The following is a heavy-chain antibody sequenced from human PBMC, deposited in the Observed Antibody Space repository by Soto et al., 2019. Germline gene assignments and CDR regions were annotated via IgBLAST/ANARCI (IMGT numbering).Heavy chain of an antibody. J-gene: IGHJ3*02. Sequence: EVQLVESGGGLVQPGGSLRLSCAASGFTFSSYSMNWVRQAPGKGLEWVSYISSSSSTIYYADSVKGRFTISRDNPKNSLYLQMNSLRDEDTAVYYCARDKRCGYCSSTSCPNDAFDIWGQGTMVTVSS. V-gene: IGHV3-48*02. CDR1: GFTFSSYS. CDR3: ARDKRCGYCSSTSCPNDAFDI. CDR2: ISSSSSTI. D-gene: IGHD2-2*03.